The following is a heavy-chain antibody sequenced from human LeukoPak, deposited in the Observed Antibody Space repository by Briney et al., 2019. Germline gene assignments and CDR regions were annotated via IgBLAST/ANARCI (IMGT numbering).Heavy chain of an antibody. Sequence: PSATLSLTCAVYGGSFSGYYWSWIRQPPGKGLEWIGEINHSGSTNYNPSLKSRVTISVDTSKNQFSLKLSSVTAADTAVYYCARGWGSGYYRHFDYWGQGTLVTVSS. CDR3: ARGWGSGYYRHFDY. CDR2: INHSGST. V-gene: IGHV4-34*01. CDR1: GGSFSGYY. D-gene: IGHD3-22*01. J-gene: IGHJ4*02.